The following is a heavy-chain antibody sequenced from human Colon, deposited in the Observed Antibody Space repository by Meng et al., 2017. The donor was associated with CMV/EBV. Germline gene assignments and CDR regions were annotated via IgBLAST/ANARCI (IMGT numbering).Heavy chain of an antibody. CDR2: IYYSGST. CDR3: AGDGLSEGFWSGDESYGMDV. D-gene: IGHD3-3*01. V-gene: IGHV4-59*01. Sequence: SETLSLTCTVSGGSISSYYWSWTRQPPGKGREWIGYIYYSGSTNYNPSLKRRVTISVDTSKNQYFLKLSSATAADTAVYYCAGDGLSEGFWSGDESYGMDVWGQGTTVTVSS. J-gene: IGHJ6*02. CDR1: GGSISSYY.